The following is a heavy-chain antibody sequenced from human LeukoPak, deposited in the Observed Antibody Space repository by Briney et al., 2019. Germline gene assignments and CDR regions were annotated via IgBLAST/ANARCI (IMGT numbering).Heavy chain of an antibody. V-gene: IGHV3-9*01. CDR2: ISWTGGTI. D-gene: IGHD1-26*01. J-gene: IGHJ4*01. CDR1: GFTFDDYA. Sequence: GGSLRLSCEASGFTFDDYAMHWVRQAPGQGLEWVSGISWTGGTIGYADSVKGRFTISRDNAKNSLYLQMNSLRAEDTALYYCAKGLEGAKGLFDYWGQGALVTVSS. CDR3: AKGLEGAKGLFDY.